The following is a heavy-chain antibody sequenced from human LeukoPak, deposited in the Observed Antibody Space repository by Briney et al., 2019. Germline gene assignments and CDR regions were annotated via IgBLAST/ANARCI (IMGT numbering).Heavy chain of an antibody. D-gene: IGHD3-16*01. CDR3: TRGAGWLIDY. Sequence: PGGSLRLSCAASGFTFSSYAMSWVRQAPGKGLEWIGEINHSGSTNYNPSLKSRVTISADTSKNQFSLKLNSLTTADTAVYYCTRGAGWLIDYWGQGILVTVSS. CDR1: GFTFSSYA. J-gene: IGHJ4*02. V-gene: IGHV4-34*01. CDR2: INHSGST.